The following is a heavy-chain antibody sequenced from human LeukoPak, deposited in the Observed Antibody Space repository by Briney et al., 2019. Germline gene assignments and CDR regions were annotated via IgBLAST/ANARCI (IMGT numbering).Heavy chain of an antibody. CDR1: QFKFNKYG. CDR2: ITGSGDRT. CDR3: AKSRVRYSLDYFDY. D-gene: IGHD5-18*01. Sequence: GGSLGLSCATSQFKFNKYGMTWVRQAPGKGLEWVASITGSGDRTQYADSVQGRFTISRDNSENTLYLQMNSLRAADTAVYYCAKSRVRYSLDYFDYWGQGTLVTVSS. V-gene: IGHV3-23*01. J-gene: IGHJ4*02.